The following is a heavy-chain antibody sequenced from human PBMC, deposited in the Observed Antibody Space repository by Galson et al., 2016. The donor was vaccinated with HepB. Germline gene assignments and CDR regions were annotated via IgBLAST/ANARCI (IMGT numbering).Heavy chain of an antibody. Sequence: SLRLSCAASGFTFSRYAMSWVRQAPGKGLEWDSVISGSGDRRYYADSVKGRFIISRDNSKNTVYLQMNSLRVEDTAVYYCAKDLDIVVVPSAIDYWGQGTLVTVSS. CDR2: ISGSGDRR. D-gene: IGHD2-2*01. V-gene: IGHV3-23*01. J-gene: IGHJ4*02. CDR3: AKDLDIVVVPSAIDY. CDR1: GFTFSRYA.